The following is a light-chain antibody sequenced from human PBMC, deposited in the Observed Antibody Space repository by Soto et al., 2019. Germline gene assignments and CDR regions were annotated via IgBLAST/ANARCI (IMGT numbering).Light chain of an antibody. CDR1: SSNIGAGYD. Sequence: QSALTQPPSVSGAPGQRVTISCTGSSSNIGAGYDVHWYQQLPGTAPKLLIYGNSNRPSGVPDRFSGSKSGTSASQAITGLQAEDEADYYCQSYDSSLSGYVFGTGTKLTVL. J-gene: IGLJ1*01. V-gene: IGLV1-40*01. CDR3: QSYDSSLSGYV. CDR2: GNS.